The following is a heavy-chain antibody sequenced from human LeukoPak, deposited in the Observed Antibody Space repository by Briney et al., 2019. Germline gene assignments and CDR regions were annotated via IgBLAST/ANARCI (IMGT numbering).Heavy chain of an antibody. CDR3: ARGHPIVGATTPIYMDV. J-gene: IGHJ6*03. V-gene: IGHV4-34*01. Sequence: TSETQSLTCAVYGGSFSGYYWSWIRQPPGKGLEWIGEINHSGSTKYNPSLKSRVTISVDTSKNQFSLKLSSVTAADTAVYYCARGHPIVGATTPIYMDVWGKGTTVTVSS. CDR1: GGSFSGYY. D-gene: IGHD1-26*01. CDR2: INHSGST.